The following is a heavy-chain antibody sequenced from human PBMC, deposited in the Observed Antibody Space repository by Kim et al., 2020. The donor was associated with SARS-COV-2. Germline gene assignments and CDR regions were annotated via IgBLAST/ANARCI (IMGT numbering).Heavy chain of an antibody. J-gene: IGHJ4*01. D-gene: IGHD2-8*01. CDR1: GFTFSSYA. V-gene: IGHV3-30-3*01. CDR2: ISYDGSNK. CDR3: ARGYCTNGVCYYYFDY. Sequence: GGSLRLSCAASGFTFSSYAMHWVRQAPGKGLEWVAVISYDGSNKYYADSVKGRFTISRDNSKNTLYLQMNSLRAEDTAVYYCARGYCTNGVCYYYFDYWG.